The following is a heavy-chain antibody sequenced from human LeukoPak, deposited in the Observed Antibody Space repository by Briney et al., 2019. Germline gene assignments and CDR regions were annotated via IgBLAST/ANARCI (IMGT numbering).Heavy chain of an antibody. Sequence: GGSLRLSCAASGFTFSLYAMNWVRQAPGKGLEWVSYINSESTDILYAGPVKGRFTISRDIAKNSLYLQMNSLRAEDTAVYYCARATYPPQLIDYWGQGTLVTVSS. CDR3: ARATYPPQLIDY. CDR1: GFTFSLYA. V-gene: IGHV3-21*05. J-gene: IGHJ4*02. CDR2: INSESTDI. D-gene: IGHD5-18*01.